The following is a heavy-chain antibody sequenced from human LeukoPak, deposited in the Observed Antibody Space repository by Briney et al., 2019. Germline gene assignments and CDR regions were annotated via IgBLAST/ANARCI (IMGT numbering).Heavy chain of an antibody. CDR1: GFTFSSYS. Sequence: GGSLRLSCAASGFTFSSYSMNWVRQAPGKGLEWVSSISSSSSYIYYADSVKGRFTISRDNAKNSLYLQMNSLRAEDTAVYYCARLGRQQLACDYWGQGTLVTVSS. CDR2: ISSSSSYI. CDR3: ARLGRQQLACDY. D-gene: IGHD6-13*01. V-gene: IGHV3-21*01. J-gene: IGHJ4*02.